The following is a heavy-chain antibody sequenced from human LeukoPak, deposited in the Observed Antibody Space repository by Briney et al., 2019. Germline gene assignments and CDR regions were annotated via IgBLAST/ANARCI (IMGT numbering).Heavy chain of an antibody. J-gene: IGHJ4*02. V-gene: IGHV3-30*18. CDR2: ISYDGSNK. D-gene: IGHD6-19*01. CDR3: AKVDSSGWYPN. CDR1: GFTFSSYG. Sequence: GRSLRLSCAASGFTFSSYGMHWVRQAPGKGLEWVAVISYDGSNKYYADSVKGRFTISRDNSKNTLYLQMNSLRAGDTAVYYCAKVDSSGWYPNWGQGTLVTASS.